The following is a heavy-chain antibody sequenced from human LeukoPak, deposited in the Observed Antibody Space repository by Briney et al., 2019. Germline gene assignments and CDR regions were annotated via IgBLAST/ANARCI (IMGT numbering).Heavy chain of an antibody. CDR1: GYTLTELS. Sequence: GASVKVSCKVSGYTLTELSMHWVRQAPGKGLEWMGGFDPEDGKTIYAQKFQGRVTMTEDTSTDTAYMELSSLRSEDTAVYYCATWNDFWSGYLDYWGQGTLVTVSS. V-gene: IGHV1-24*01. CDR2: FDPEDGKT. CDR3: ATWNDFWSGYLDY. D-gene: IGHD3-3*01. J-gene: IGHJ4*02.